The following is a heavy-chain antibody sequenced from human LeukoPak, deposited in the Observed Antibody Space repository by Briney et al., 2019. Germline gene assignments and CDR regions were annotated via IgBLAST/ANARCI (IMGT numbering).Heavy chain of an antibody. CDR2: ISGSGGST. CDR1: GFTFSSYA. V-gene: IGHV3-23*01. D-gene: IGHD2-15*01. CDR3: AKDWRQVVPSYYFDY. Sequence: GGSLRPSCAASGFTFSSYAMSWVRQAPGKGLEWVSAISGSGGSTYYADSVKGRFTISRDNSKNTLYLQMNSLRAEDTAVYYCAKDWRQVVPSYYFDYWGQGTLVTVSS. J-gene: IGHJ4*02.